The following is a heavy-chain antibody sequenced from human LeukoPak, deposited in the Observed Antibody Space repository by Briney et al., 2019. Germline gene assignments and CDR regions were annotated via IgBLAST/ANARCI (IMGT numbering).Heavy chain of an antibody. CDR3: AKGALWFGELLPGPYYFDY. Sequence: QPGGSLRLSCAASGFTFSSYGMSWVRQAPGKGLEWVSAISGSGGSTYYADSVKGRFTISRDNSKNTLYLQMNSLRAKDTAVYYCAKGALWFGELLPGPYYFDYWGQGTLVTVSS. V-gene: IGHV3-23*01. D-gene: IGHD3-10*01. CDR2: ISGSGGST. J-gene: IGHJ4*02. CDR1: GFTFSSYG.